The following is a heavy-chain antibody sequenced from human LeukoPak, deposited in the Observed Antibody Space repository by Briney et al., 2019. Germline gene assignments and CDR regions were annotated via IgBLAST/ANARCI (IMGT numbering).Heavy chain of an antibody. CDR2: IYTSGST. J-gene: IGHJ5*02. D-gene: IGHD3-22*01. CDR1: GGSISNYY. Sequence: RPSETLSLTCTVSGGSISNYYWSWIRQPAGQGLEWIGRIYTSGSTNYNPSLNPSLKSRVTMSVDTSKNQFSLKLSSVTAADTAVYYCARDRCDSVYNWFDPWGQGTLVTVSS. CDR3: ARDRCDSVYNWFDP. V-gene: IGHV4-4*07.